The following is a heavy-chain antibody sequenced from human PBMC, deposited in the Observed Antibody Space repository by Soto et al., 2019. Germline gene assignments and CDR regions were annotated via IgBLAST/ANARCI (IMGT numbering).Heavy chain of an antibody. CDR1: GFTFSSYG. CDR3: AKEGPITNWYFDY. V-gene: IGHV3-30*18. Sequence: QVQLVESGGVVVQPGRSLRLSCAASGFTFSSYGMHLFRQAPGKGMEWVTVLAYDGNVAYYADSVKGRFTISRDNSKKTRYLQMNSLRTEDTAMYYCAKEGPITNWYFDYWGQGTLVNVSS. D-gene: IGHD1-1*01. CDR2: LAYDGNVA. J-gene: IGHJ4*02.